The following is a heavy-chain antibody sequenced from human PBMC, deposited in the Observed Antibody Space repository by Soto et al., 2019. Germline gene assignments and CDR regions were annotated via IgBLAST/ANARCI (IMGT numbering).Heavy chain of an antibody. Sequence: DEVKVSYKVSGYTLPELSIHWVRQAPGEGLEWMGGFDLENGETIYAQRSQGRVTMTEESSADTPYMELSSLRSEDTAVYYCAIEFRLCYQFDHWGQGTIVTVSS. CDR2: FDLENGET. V-gene: IGHV1-24*01. CDR1: GYTLPELS. J-gene: IGHJ4*02. D-gene: IGHD2-15*01. CDR3: AIEFRLCYQFDH.